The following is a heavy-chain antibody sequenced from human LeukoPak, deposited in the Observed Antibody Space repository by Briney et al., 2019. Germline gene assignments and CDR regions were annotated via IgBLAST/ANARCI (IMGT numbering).Heavy chain of an antibody. CDR1: GFTFTSSA. J-gene: IGHJ4*02. CDR3: AAAVVLEWLRFDY. D-gene: IGHD5-12*01. CDR2: IVVGSGNT. V-gene: IGHV1-58*02. Sequence: SVKVSCKASGFTFTSSAMQWVRQARGQRLEWIGWIVVGSGNTNYAQKFQERVTITRDMSTSTAYMELSSLRSEDTAVYYCAAAVVLEWLRFDYWGQGTLVTVSS.